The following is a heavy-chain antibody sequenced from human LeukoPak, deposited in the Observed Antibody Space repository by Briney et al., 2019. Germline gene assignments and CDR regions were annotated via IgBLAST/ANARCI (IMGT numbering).Heavy chain of an antibody. J-gene: IGHJ5*02. D-gene: IGHD3-10*01. CDR2: IYYSGST. CDR1: GGSISSYY. Sequence: SSETLSLTCTVSGGSISSYYWSWIRQPPGKGLEWIGYIYYSGSTNYNPSLKSRVTISVDTSKNQFSLKLSSVTAADTAVYYCARGERITMVRGVINWFDPWGQGTLVTVSS. CDR3: ARGERITMVRGVINWFDP. V-gene: IGHV4-59*01.